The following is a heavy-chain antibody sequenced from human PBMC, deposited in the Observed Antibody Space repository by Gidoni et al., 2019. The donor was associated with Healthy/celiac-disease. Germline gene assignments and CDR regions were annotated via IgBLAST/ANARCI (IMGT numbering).Heavy chain of an antibody. Sequence: QVQLQQWGAGLLKPSETLSLTCAVYGGSFSGYYWSWIRQPPGKGLEWIGEINHSGSTNYNPSLKSRVTISVDTSKNQFSLKLSSVTAADTAVYYCARGTWIQLWLRNHIFDYWGQGTLVTVSS. CDR1: GGSFSGYY. CDR3: ARGTWIQLWLRNHIFDY. CDR2: INHSGST. D-gene: IGHD5-18*01. J-gene: IGHJ4*02. V-gene: IGHV4-34*01.